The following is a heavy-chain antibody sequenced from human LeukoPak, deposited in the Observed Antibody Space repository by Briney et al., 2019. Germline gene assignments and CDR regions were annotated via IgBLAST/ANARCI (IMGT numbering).Heavy chain of an antibody. J-gene: IGHJ4*02. V-gene: IGHV4-39*07. CDR2: IYYSGST. Sequence: PSETLSLTCTVSGGSISSSSYYWGWIRQPPGNGLEWIGSIYYSGSTYYNPSLKSRVTISVDTSKDQFSLKLSSVTAADTAVYYCARSGSYYDYWGQGTLVTVSS. D-gene: IGHD1-26*01. CDR3: ARSGSYYDY. CDR1: GGSISSSSYY.